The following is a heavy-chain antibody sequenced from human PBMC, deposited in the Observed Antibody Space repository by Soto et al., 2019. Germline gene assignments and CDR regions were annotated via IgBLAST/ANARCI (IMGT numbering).Heavy chain of an antibody. J-gene: IGHJ4*02. V-gene: IGHV3-23*01. D-gene: IGHD6-13*01. Sequence: PGGSLRLSCAASGFTFSSYAMSWVRQAPGKGLEWVSAISGSGGSTYYADSVKGRFTISRDNSKNTLYLQMNSLRAEDTAVYYCAKPTYSSSWKGGFFDYWGQGTLVTVSS. CDR1: GFTFSSYA. CDR3: AKPTYSSSWKGGFFDY. CDR2: ISGSGGST.